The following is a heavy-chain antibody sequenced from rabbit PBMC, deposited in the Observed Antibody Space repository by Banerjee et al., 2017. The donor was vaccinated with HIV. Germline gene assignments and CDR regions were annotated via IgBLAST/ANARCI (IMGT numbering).Heavy chain of an antibody. D-gene: IGHD7-1*01. J-gene: IGHJ3*01. CDR1: GFDFSSYYM. V-gene: IGHV1S45*01. Sequence: QEQVEESGGDLVKPEGSLTLSCKASGFDFSSYYMSWVRQAPGKGLEWIACINTSSGNTVYATWAKGRFTISKTSWTTVTLQMTSLTAADTATYFCARDLAAVTGWNFGLWGQGTLVTVS. CDR3: ARDLAAVTGWNFGL. CDR2: INTSSGNT.